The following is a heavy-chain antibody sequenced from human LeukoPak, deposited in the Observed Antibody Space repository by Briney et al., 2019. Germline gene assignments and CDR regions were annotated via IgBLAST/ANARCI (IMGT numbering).Heavy chain of an antibody. CDR2: IYTSGST. CDR3: ASARNTAFMDV. J-gene: IGHJ6*04. D-gene: IGHD4-11*01. Sequence: SETLSLTCTVSVASISSYYCSSIRQPAAKVLEWVGRIYTSGSTNYNHSLKSRVTMSVDTSKTQLSLKLSPVTAADTAVYYCASARNTAFMDVWGKGATVTVSS. V-gene: IGHV4-4*07. CDR1: VASISSYY.